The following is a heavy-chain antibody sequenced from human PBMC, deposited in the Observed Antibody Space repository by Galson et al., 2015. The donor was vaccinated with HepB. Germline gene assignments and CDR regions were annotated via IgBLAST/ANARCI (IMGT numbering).Heavy chain of an antibody. V-gene: IGHV3-64D*06. Sequence: SLRLSCAASGFTFSNFAIHWVRQAPGKGLEHISTINTKGAFTFYADSVRGRFTISRDNSKSTVDLLMTSLRREDTGVYYCVKGMNDRSSSKDASSGWRWGQGTLVTVSS. CDR2: INTKGAFT. CDR3: VKGMNDRSSSKDASSGWR. J-gene: IGHJ4*02. D-gene: IGHD1-14*01. CDR1: GFTFSNFA.